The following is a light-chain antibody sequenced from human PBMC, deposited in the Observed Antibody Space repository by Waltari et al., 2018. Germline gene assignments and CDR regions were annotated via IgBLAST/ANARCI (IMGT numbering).Light chain of an antibody. J-gene: IGKJ1*01. CDR2: GAS. CDR3: QQYDNWLGT. V-gene: IGKV3-15*01. Sequence: DIVMTQHRATLSVFPGERATLSCRASQSIRSNLAWYQHKPGQAPRLLIYGASTRATGIPARFSGSGSGTEFTLTISSLQSEDFAVYFCQQYDNWLGTFGQGTKVEIK. CDR1: QSIRSN.